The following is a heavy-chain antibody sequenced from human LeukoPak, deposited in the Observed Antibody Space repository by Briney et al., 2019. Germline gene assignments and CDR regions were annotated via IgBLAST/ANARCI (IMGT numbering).Heavy chain of an antibody. CDR3: ARWANMNGYNYDYFDY. V-gene: IGHV5-51*01. D-gene: IGHD5-24*01. CDR2: IYPGDSDT. Sequence: GESLKISCKGSGYSFTSYWIGWVRQMPGKGLEWMGIIYPGDSDTGYSPSFQGQVTISADKSINAAYLQWSTLRASDTAIYYCARWANMNGYNYDYFDYWGQGTLVTVSS. J-gene: IGHJ4*02. CDR1: GYSFTSYW.